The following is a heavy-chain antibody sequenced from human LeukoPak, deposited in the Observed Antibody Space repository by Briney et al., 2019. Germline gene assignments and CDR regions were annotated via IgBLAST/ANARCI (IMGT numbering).Heavy chain of an antibody. D-gene: IGHD3-22*01. CDR2: IYTSGST. V-gene: IGHV4-4*07. CDR3: ATTSYYYDSPDY. CDR1: GGPISSYY. Sequence: SETLSLTCTVSGGPISSYYWSWIRQPAGKGLEWIGRIYTSGSTNYNPSLKSRVTMSVDTSKNQFSLKLSSVTAADTAVYYCATTSYYYDSPDYWGQGTLVTVSS. J-gene: IGHJ4*02.